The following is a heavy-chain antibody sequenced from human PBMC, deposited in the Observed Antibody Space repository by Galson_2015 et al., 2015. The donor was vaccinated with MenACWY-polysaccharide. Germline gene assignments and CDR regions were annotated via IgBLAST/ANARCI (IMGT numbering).Heavy chain of an antibody. Sequence: SLRLSCAASGLRFRNYEMNWVRQAPGKGLEWVSGISGSGSGNSGATNYADSVKGRFTVSRDDSKDTLYLQMNSLRAEDTAVYYCAKGREGASWGQGTLVTVSS. V-gene: IGHV3-23*01. CDR2: ISGSGSGNSGAT. CDR3: AKGREGAS. D-gene: IGHD4/OR15-4a*01. CDR1: GLRFRNYE. J-gene: IGHJ1*01.